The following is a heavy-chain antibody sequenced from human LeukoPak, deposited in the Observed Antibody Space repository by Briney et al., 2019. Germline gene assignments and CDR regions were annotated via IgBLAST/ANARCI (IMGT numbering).Heavy chain of an antibody. Sequence: GGSLRLSCAASGFTFSSYAMSWVRQAPGKGLEWVSAISGSGGSTYYADSVKGRFTISRDNSKNTLYLQMNSLRAEDTAVYYCANSRLLWFGGPCTRGACYGMDVWGQGTTVTVSS. CDR1: GFTFSSYA. J-gene: IGHJ6*02. CDR2: ISGSGGST. CDR3: ANSRLLWFGGPCTRGACYGMDV. V-gene: IGHV3-23*01. D-gene: IGHD3-10*01.